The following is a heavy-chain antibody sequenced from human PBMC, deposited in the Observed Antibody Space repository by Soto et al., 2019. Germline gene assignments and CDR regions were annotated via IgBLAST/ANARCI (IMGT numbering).Heavy chain of an antibody. Sequence: SQTLSLTCAISGDSVSSNSAAWNWIRQSPSRGLEWLGRTYYRSKWYNDYAVSVKSRITINPDTSKNQFSLQLNSVTPEDTAVYYCARASQQWLVPQFHYYYYGMDVCGQGTTVTVSS. J-gene: IGHJ6*02. V-gene: IGHV6-1*01. CDR1: GDSVSSNSAA. CDR2: TYYRSKWYN. D-gene: IGHD6-19*01. CDR3: ARASQQWLVPQFHYYYYGMDV.